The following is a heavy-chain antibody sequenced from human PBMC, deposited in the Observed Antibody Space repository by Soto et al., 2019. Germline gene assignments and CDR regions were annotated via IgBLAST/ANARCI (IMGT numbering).Heavy chain of an antibody. J-gene: IGHJ4*02. CDR3: ARDPFIVVVPAAMCGFDY. D-gene: IGHD2-2*01. V-gene: IGHV3-33*01. CDR1: GFTFSSYG. Sequence: QVQLVESGGGVVQPGRSLRLSCAASGFTFSSYGMHWVRQAPGKGLEWVAVIWYDGSNKYYADSVKGRFTISRDNSKNTLYLQMNSLRAEDTAVYYCARDPFIVVVPAAMCGFDYWGQGTLVTVSS. CDR2: IWYDGSNK.